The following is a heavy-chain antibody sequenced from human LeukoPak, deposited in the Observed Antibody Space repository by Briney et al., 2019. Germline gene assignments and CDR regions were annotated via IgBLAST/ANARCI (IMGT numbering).Heavy chain of an antibody. CDR3: ARDPGLEEYMDV. CDR1: GGSISSYY. J-gene: IGHJ6*03. Sequence: PSETLSLTCTVSGGSISSYYWSWIRQPPGKGLEWIGYIYYSGSTNYNPSLKSRVTISVDTSKKQFSLKLSSVTAADTAVYYCARDPGLEEYMDVWGKGTTVTVSS. CDR2: IYYSGST. V-gene: IGHV4-59*01. D-gene: IGHD6-6*01.